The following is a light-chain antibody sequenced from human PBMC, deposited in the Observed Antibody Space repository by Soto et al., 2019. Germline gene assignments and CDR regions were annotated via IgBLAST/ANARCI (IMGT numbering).Light chain of an antibody. CDR1: SSDVGAHNF. CDR3: CSFKIIKTYV. V-gene: IGLV2-14*01. J-gene: IGLJ1*01. CDR2: DVN. Sequence: QSVLTQPASVSGSPGQSIAISCTGSSSDVGAHNFVSWYQQHPGKAPKLIIYDVNNRPSGVSNRFSGSKSGDTASLTISGLQADDVADYYCCSFKIIKTYVFGTGTKVTVL.